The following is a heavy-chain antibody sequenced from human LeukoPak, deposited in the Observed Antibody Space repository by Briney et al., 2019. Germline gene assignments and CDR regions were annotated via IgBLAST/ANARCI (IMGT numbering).Heavy chain of an antibody. J-gene: IGHJ4*02. V-gene: IGHV3-23*01. CDR1: GFTFSNYA. CDR2: INGRGDRT. Sequence: GGSLRLSCAASGFTFSNYAVTWVRQAPGKGLEWVSSINGRGDRTYYADSVKGRFTISRDHSKNTLYLQMNSLRAEDTAVYYCAKVRAGHYFDYWGQGTLVTVSS. CDR3: AKVRAGHYFDY. D-gene: IGHD6-19*01.